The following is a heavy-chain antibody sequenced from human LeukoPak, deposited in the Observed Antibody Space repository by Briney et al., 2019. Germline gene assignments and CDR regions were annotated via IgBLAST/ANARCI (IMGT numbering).Heavy chain of an antibody. CDR1: GFTFDDYA. CDR3: AKDCRGWYRGSAFDI. D-gene: IGHD6-19*01. J-gene: IGHJ3*02. CDR2: ISWNSGSI. Sequence: GRSLRLSCAASGFTFDDYAMHWVRQAPGKGLEWVSGISWNSGSIGYADSVKGRFTISRDNAKNSLYLQMNSLRAEDTALYYCAKDCRGWYRGSAFDIWGQGTMVTVSS. V-gene: IGHV3-9*01.